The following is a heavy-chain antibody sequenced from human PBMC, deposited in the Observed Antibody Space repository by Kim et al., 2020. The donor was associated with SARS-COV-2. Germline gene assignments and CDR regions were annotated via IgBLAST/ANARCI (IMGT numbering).Heavy chain of an antibody. CDR3: ARGALLHYYGSGSYPGYFDS. CDR2: IRNKANSYTT. D-gene: IGHD3-10*01. Sequence: GGSLRLSCAASGFIFSDHYMDWVRQAPGRGLEWVGRIRNKANSYTTEYAASVKGRFTISRDDSKNSLYLEMDSLKTEDTAVYFCARGALLHYYGSGSYPGYFDSWGQGTLVTVSS. V-gene: IGHV3-72*01. J-gene: IGHJ4*02. CDR1: GFIFSDHY.